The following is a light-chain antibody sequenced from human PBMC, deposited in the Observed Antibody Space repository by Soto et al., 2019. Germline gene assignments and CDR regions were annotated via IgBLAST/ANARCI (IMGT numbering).Light chain of an antibody. V-gene: IGKV1-5*01. CDR3: QQYNTYSWT. CDR1: QDIGYW. Sequence: DIQMTQSPSTLSASVGDRVTITCRASQDIGYWLAWYQQKPGKATKLLIFDASSLESGVPSRFSGSGSGTDFTLTISSLQPDDFATYYCQQYNTYSWTFGQGTKVEIK. CDR2: DAS. J-gene: IGKJ1*01.